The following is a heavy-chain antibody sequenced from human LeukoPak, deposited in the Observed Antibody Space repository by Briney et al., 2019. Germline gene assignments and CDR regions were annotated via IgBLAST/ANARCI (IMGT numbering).Heavy chain of an antibody. CDR1: GFTFSSYA. CDR3: AKLTLARRSSSSSRDFDY. Sequence: GGSLRLSCAASGFTFSSYAMSWVRQAPGKGLEWVSAISGSGGSTYYADSVKGRFTISRDNSKNTLYLQMNSLRAEDTAVYYCAKLTLARRSSSSSRDFDYWGQGTLVTVSS. CDR2: ISGSGGST. D-gene: IGHD6-13*01. V-gene: IGHV3-23*01. J-gene: IGHJ4*02.